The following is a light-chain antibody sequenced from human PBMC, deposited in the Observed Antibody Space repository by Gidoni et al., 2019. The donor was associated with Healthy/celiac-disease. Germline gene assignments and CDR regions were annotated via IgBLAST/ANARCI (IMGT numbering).Light chain of an antibody. CDR2: GKN. J-gene: IGLJ2*01. Sequence: SSELTQATAVSLALGQTVKITCQGDSLRSYYASWYQQKPGQAPVLVIYGKNNRPSGIPDRFSGSSSGNTASLTITGAQAEDEADYYCNSRDSSGNLVVFGGGTKLTVL. CDR3: NSRDSSGNLVV. V-gene: IGLV3-19*01. CDR1: SLRSYY.